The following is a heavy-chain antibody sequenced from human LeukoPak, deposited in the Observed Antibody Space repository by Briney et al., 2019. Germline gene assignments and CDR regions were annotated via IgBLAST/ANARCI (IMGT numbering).Heavy chain of an antibody. CDR2: INPNSGGT. CDR1: GYTFTGYY. V-gene: IGHV1-2*02. Sequence: ASVKVSCKASGYTFTGYYMHWVRQAPGQGLEWMGWINPNSGGTNYAQKFQGRVTMTRDTSISTAYMELSRLRSDDTAMYYCARATAGPSWFGESWNWFDPWGQGTLVIVSS. CDR3: ARATAGPSWFGESWNWFDP. J-gene: IGHJ5*02. D-gene: IGHD3-10*01.